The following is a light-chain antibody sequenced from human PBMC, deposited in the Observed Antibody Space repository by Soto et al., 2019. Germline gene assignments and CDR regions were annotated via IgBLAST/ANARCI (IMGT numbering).Light chain of an antibody. V-gene: IGLV2-14*01. Sequence: QSVLTQPASMSGSPGQSITISCTGISSDVGGYTYVSWYQQHPGKAPKLMISDVSNRPSGVSNRFSASKSGNTASLTISGLQAEDEADYYCVSYTTTSTLVVFGGGTKVTVL. CDR2: DVS. CDR3: VSYTTTSTLVV. J-gene: IGLJ3*02. CDR1: SSDVGGYTY.